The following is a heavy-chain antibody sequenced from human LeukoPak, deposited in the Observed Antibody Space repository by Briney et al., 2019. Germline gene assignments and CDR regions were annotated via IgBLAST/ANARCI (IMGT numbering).Heavy chain of an antibody. J-gene: IGHJ4*02. V-gene: IGHV1-8*01. CDR3: ARGDGSSWEFDY. Sequence: ASVKVSCKASGYTFTSYDINWVRQATGQGLEWMGWMSPNSGNTGYAQKFQGRVTMTRNTSISTAYMALSSLRSEDTAVYYCARGDGSSWEFDYWGQGTLVTVSS. CDR2: MSPNSGNT. D-gene: IGHD6-13*01. CDR1: GYTFTSYD.